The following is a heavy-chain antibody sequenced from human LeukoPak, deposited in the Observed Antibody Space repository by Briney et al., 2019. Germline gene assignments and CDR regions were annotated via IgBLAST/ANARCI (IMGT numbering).Heavy chain of an antibody. Sequence: GASVKVSCKASGYTFTSYGISWVRQAPGQGLEWMGWISAYNGNTNYAQKLQGRVTMTTDTSTSTTYMELRSLRSDDTAVYYCARDIAVAGTEGPPFDYWGQGTLVTVSS. J-gene: IGHJ4*02. D-gene: IGHD6-19*01. CDR3: ARDIAVAGTEGPPFDY. V-gene: IGHV1-18*01. CDR2: ISAYNGNT. CDR1: GYTFTSYG.